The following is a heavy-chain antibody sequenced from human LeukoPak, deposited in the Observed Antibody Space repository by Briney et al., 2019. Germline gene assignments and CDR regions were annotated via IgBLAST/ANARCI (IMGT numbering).Heavy chain of an antibody. CDR3: AKVSGVSARPWGAFDI. D-gene: IGHD6-6*01. CDR2: FSGSGGST. J-gene: IGHJ3*02. CDR1: GFTFSSYA. Sequence: GGSVRLSCAASGFTFSSYAMSWVRQAPGKGREWVSAFSGSGGSTYYADSVKGRFTISRDNSKSTLHLQMNSLRAEDTAVYYCAKVSGVSARPWGAFDIWGQGTMVTVSS. V-gene: IGHV3-23*01.